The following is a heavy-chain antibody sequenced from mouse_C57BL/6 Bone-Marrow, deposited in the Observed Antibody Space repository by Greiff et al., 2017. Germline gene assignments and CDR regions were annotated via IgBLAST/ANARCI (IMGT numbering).Heavy chain of an antibody. J-gene: IGHJ3*01. Sequence: VQLKDSGPELVKPGASVKISCKASGYSFTDYNMTWVKQSTGKSLEWIGVINPNYGTTSYNQKFKGKATLTVDQASSTAYMQLNSLTSEDSAVYYCAREGMVKGWFAYWGQGTLVTVSA. CDR2: INPNYGTT. D-gene: IGHD2-10*02. CDR1: GYSFTDYN. V-gene: IGHV1-39*01. CDR3: AREGMVKGWFAY.